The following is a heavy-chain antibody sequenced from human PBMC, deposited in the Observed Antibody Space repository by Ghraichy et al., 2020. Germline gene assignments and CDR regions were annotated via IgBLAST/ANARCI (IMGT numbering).Heavy chain of an antibody. CDR2: ISSSSSTI. V-gene: IGHV3-48*02. CDR1: GFTFSSYS. J-gene: IGHJ6*02. Sequence: GGSLRLSCAASGFTFSSYSMNWVRQAPGKGLEWVSYISSSSSTIYYADSVKGRFTISRDNAKNSLYLQMNSLRDEDTAVYYCARDRVPAAMLSYYYGMDVWGQGTTVTVSS. D-gene: IGHD2-2*01. CDR3: ARDRVPAAMLSYYYGMDV.